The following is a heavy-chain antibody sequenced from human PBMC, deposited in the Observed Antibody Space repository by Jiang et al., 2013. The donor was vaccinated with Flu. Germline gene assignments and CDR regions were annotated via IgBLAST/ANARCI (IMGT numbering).Heavy chain of an antibody. J-gene: IGHJ3*02. Sequence: IGYIYHSGSTYYNPSLKSRVTISVDRSKNQFSLKLSSVTAADTAVYYCARGGYCSSTSCYIPDAFDIWGQGTMVTVSS. CDR3: ARGGYCSSTSCYIPDAFDI. CDR2: IYHSGST. D-gene: IGHD2-2*02. V-gene: IGHV4-30-2*01.